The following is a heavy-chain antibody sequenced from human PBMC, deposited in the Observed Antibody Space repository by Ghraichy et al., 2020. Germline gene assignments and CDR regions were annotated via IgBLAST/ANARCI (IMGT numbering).Heavy chain of an antibody. CDR3: AWHSRWSDFDC. J-gene: IGHJ4*02. Sequence: GSLRLSCAASGFTFNNYAMSWVRQAPGKGLEWVSAISGSADTTYYANSVRGRFTISRDYSKNSVYLQMNSLRAEDTAVYYCAWHSRWSDFDCWGQGTLVTVSS. CDR2: ISGSADTT. CDR1: GFTFNNYA. D-gene: IGHD4-23*01. V-gene: IGHV3-23*01.